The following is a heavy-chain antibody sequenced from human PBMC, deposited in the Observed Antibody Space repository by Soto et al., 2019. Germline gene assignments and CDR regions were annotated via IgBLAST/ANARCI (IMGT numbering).Heavy chain of an antibody. D-gene: IGHD3-9*01. CDR3: AKAPLYYDILTGRLGGMDV. V-gene: IGHV3-30*18. CDR2: ISYDGSNK. J-gene: IGHJ6*02. CDR1: GFTFSSYG. Sequence: GGSLILSCAASGFTFSSYGMHWVRQAPGKGLEWVAVISYDGSNKYYADSVKGRFTISRDNSKNTLYLQMNSPRAEDTAVYYCAKAPLYYDILTGRLGGMDVWGQGTTVTVSS.